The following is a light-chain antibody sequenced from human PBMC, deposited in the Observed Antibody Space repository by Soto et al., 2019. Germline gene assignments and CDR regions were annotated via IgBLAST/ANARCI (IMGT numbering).Light chain of an antibody. CDR3: LLYYGETVV. J-gene: IGLJ2*01. CDR2: RTS. Sequence: VTQEPSLTLSPGGTDTPTSPSSTGAVTSGYYPNWLQQKARQTPRSLIYRTSNLHSWTPARLSGSLLGGKAALTLSTRQAEDEADYYCLLYYGETVVFGGGTKVTGL. V-gene: IGLV7-43*01. CDR1: TGAVTSGYY.